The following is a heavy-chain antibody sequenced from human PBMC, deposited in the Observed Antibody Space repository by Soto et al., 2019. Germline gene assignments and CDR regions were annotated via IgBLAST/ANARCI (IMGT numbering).Heavy chain of an antibody. Sequence: GESLKISCKGSGYSLTTYWIGWVRQMPGKGLEWMGTIYTGDSDARYSPSFQGQVTISADKSTNTVHLQWSSLKASDTAIYYCLRLEDGGYYAITWGQGTMVTVSS. CDR3: LRLEDGGYYAIT. CDR1: GYSLTTYW. CDR2: IYTGDSDA. D-gene: IGHD3-22*01. V-gene: IGHV5-51*01. J-gene: IGHJ3*01.